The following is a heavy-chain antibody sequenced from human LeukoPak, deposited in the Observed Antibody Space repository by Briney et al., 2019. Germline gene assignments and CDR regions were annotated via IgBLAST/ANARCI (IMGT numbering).Heavy chain of an antibody. Sequence: PSETLSLTCTVSGGSINSYYWSWIRQPPGEGLEWIGHIYHSGSTKYNPSLKSRVTLSVDTSKSQFSLKVNSVTAADTAVYYCASHTAGQGSGFWGQGMVVTVSS. J-gene: IGHJ4*02. CDR1: GGSINSYY. CDR3: ASHTAGQGSGF. CDR2: IYHSGST. V-gene: IGHV4-59*08. D-gene: IGHD6-19*01.